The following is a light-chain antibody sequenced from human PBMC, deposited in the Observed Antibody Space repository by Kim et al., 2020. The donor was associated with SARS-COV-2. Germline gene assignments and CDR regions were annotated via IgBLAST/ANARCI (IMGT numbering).Light chain of an antibody. CDR3: QAWDSTSVV. J-gene: IGLJ2*01. Sequence: SYELTQPPSLSVSPGQTANITCSGNTLENKFACWYQQKPGQSPVLVIYHDSKRPSGIPERFSGAHSGHTATLTISETQAIDEADYYCQAWDSTSVVFGGGTKVTVL. V-gene: IGLV3-1*01. CDR1: TLENKF. CDR2: HDS.